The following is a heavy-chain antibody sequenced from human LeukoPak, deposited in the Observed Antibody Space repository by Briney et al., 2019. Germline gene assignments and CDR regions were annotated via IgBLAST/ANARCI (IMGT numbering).Heavy chain of an antibody. CDR1: GFTFSSYS. CDR2: ISPGGPT. J-gene: IGHJ4*02. CDR3: AKDGAWLRFDD. Sequence: GGSLRLSCAASGFTFSSYSMNWVRQAPGKGLEWVSGISPGGPTYYADSVKGRFTISRDDSKNTLYLQMKNLRAEDTAVYYCAKDGAWLRFDDWGQGILVSVSS. D-gene: IGHD5-12*01. V-gene: IGHV3-23*01.